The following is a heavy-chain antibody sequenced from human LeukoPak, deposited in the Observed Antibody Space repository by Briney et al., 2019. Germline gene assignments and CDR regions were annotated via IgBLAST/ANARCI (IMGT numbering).Heavy chain of an antibody. V-gene: IGHV1-18*01. CDR1: GYTFTSYG. J-gene: IGHJ6*02. Sequence: ASVKVSCKASGYTFTSYGISWVRQAPGRGLEWMGWISAYNGNTNYAQKLQGRVTMTTDTSTSTAYMELRSLRSDDTAVYYCAREGSIAAAGSALYGMDVWGQGTTVTVSS. CDR3: AREGSIAAAGSALYGMDV. D-gene: IGHD6-13*01. CDR2: ISAYNGNT.